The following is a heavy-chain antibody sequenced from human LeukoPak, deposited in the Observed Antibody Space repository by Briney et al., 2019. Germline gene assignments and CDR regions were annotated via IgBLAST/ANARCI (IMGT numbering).Heavy chain of an antibody. CDR1: GGSISGYY. CDR2: LYYMRGA. CDR3: ASDDSGSYYY. Sequence: SETLTLTCTVSGGSISGYYWSWSRQPPGKGVEWIGNLYYMRGAWYKSSLKSRVTTSVDTSRNEFSLKLSSVTAADTAVYYCASDDSGSYYYWGQGTLVTVSS. J-gene: IGHJ4*02. V-gene: IGHV4-59*01. D-gene: IGHD1-26*01.